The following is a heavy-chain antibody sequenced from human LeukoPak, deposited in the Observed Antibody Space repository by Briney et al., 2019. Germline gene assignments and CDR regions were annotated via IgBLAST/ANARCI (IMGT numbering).Heavy chain of an antibody. CDR3: ARETGYDSYFDS. V-gene: IGHV3-48*01. J-gene: IGHJ4*02. CDR2: ISSSSSSI. Sequence: GGSLRLSCVASEFSFSIYSMNWVRQAPGKGLEWVSYISSSSSSIYYADSVKGRFAISRDNAKNSLYLQMNSLRAEDTAIYYCARETGYDSYFDSWGQGTLVSVSS. CDR1: EFSFSIYS. D-gene: IGHD5-12*01.